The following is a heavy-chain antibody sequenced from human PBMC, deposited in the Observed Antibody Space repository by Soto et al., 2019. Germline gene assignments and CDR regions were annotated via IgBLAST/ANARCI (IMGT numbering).Heavy chain of an antibody. J-gene: IGHJ4*02. CDR3: ARVAEGTFAAATPIDY. D-gene: IGHD2-15*01. V-gene: IGHV1-3*01. CDR1: GYIFTRYA. Sequence: GASVKVSCKASGYIFTRYAMNWVRQAPGQRLEWMGWIDAGNGNTRYSQKFQGRITIARDTSASTAYMELSSLRSEDTAVYYCARVAEGTFAAATPIDYWGQGTLVTVSS. CDR2: IDAGNGNT.